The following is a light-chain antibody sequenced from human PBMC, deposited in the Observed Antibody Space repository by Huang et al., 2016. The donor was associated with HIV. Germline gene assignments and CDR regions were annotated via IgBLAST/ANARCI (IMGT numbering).Light chain of an antibody. CDR1: QDVSNN. CDR3: QHYNNWPPWT. V-gene: IGKV3D-15*01. Sequence: EIVMTQSPATLSVSPGERATLSCRASQDVSNNIGWYQQKPGQTPRLLIHGASTRATGIPAKFSGRWSGTDFTLTITSLQPEDSAIYYCQHYNNWPPWTFGPGTQVEI. CDR2: GAS. J-gene: IGKJ1*01.